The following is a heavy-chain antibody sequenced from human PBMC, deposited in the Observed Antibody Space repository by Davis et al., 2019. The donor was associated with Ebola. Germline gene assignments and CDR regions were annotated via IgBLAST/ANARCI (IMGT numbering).Heavy chain of an antibody. V-gene: IGHV3-48*02. Sequence: PGGSLRLSCAASGFVFRNYVMSWVRQAPGKGLEWVSYISSGSGTIHYADSVKGRFTISRDNAKNSLYLQMNTLRDEDTAVYYCATVSDFWSGYLDSWGQGTLVTVSS. CDR1: GFVFRNYV. J-gene: IGHJ4*02. CDR2: ISSGSGTI. CDR3: ATVSDFWSGYLDS. D-gene: IGHD3-3*01.